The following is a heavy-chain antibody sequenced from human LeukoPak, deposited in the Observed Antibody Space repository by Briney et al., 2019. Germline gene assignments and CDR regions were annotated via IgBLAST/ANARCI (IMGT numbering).Heavy chain of an antibody. Sequence: QTLCPSRAVSSYSISTGNYWGWIRQPPGKGREWLGSIYRSGISYYNPSLKTRVTISVDTSKNQFSLKLSSVTAADTAVYYCAKVAVGATKSFDYWGQRSPSTGSS. CDR3: AKVAVGATKSFDY. V-gene: IGHV4-38-2*01. J-gene: IGHJ4*02. CDR1: SYSISTGNY. D-gene: IGHD1-26*01. CDR2: IYRSGIS.